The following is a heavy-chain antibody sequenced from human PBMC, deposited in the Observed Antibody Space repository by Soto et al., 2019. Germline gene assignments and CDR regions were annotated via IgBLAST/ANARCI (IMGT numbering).Heavy chain of an antibody. CDR2: ISSSSSTR. V-gene: IGHV3-48*02. D-gene: IGHD3-22*01. Sequence: EVQLVGSGGGLVQPGGSLRLSCAASGFTFSSYSMNWVRQAPGKGLEWVSYISSSSSTRYYADSVKGRFTISRDNAKNSLYLQMNSLRDEDTAVYYCARGMYYYDSSGWAYWGQGTLVTVSS. J-gene: IGHJ4*02. CDR3: ARGMYYYDSSGWAY. CDR1: GFTFSSYS.